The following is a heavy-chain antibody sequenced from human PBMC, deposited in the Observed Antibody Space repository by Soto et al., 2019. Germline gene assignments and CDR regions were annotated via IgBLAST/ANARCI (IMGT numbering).Heavy chain of an antibody. CDR3: ARWGSSWYAEVDY. J-gene: IGHJ4*02. Sequence: EVQLVESGGGLVQPGGSLRLSCAASGFTFSSYWMSCVRQAPGKGLEWVANIKQDGSEKYYVDSVKGRCTISRDNAKNSLYLQMNSLRAEDTAVYYWARWGSSWYAEVDYWGQGTLVTVSS. V-gene: IGHV3-7*01. CDR2: IKQDGSEK. D-gene: IGHD6-13*01. CDR1: GFTFSSYW.